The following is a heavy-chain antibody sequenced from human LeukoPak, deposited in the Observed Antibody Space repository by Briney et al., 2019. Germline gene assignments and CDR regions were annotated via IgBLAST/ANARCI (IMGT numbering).Heavy chain of an antibody. CDR3: STHRREPTKVRWFDS. V-gene: IGHV3-48*03. J-gene: IGHJ5*01. CDR1: GFTFSSYE. Sequence: GGSRRLSCAASGFTFSSYEMNWVRQAPGKGLEWVSYISSSGSTTYYADSMKGRFTISRDNAKNSLYLQMNSLRAEDTAVYYCSTHRREPTKVRWFDSWGQGTLVTVSS. CDR2: ISSSGSTT. D-gene: IGHD1-26*01.